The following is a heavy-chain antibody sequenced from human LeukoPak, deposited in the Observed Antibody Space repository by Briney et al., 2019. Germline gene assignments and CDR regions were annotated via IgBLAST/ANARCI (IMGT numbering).Heavy chain of an antibody. J-gene: IGHJ4*02. CDR1: GYSISSGYY. Sequence: SETLSLTCTVSGYSISSGYYWGWIRQPPGKGLEWIGSIYHSGSTYYNPSLKSRVTISVDTSKNQFSLKLSSVTAADTAVYYCARMLGLRNTCEVDYWGQGTLVTVSS. CDR2: IYHSGST. CDR3: ARMLGLRNTCEVDY. V-gene: IGHV4-38-2*02. D-gene: IGHD5-12*01.